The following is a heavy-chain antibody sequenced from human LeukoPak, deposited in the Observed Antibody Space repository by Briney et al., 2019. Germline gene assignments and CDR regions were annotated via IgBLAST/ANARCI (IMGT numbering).Heavy chain of an antibody. CDR3: ARDSRVPDGYNHYFDY. CDR2: IYYTGST. D-gene: IGHD5-24*01. Sequence: PSETLSLTCTVSGGSISSYYWSWIRQPPGKGLEWIGYIYYTGSTNYNPSLKSRITISVDTSKNQFSLELSSVTAADTAVYFCARDSRVPDGYNHYFDYWGQGTLVTVSS. V-gene: IGHV4-59*01. J-gene: IGHJ4*02. CDR1: GGSISSYY.